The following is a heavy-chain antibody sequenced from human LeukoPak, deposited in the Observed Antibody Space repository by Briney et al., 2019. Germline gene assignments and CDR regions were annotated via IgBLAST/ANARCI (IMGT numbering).Heavy chain of an antibody. CDR2: INPNSGDT. CDR1: AYTFTGYY. Sequence: ASVKVSCKASAYTFTGYYLHWVRQAPGQGLEWMGWINPNSGDTNYSQKFQGRITMTRDTSISTAYMELSRLRSDDTAIYYCARLGATTYDYWGQGTLVTVSS. CDR3: ARLGATTYDY. D-gene: IGHD1-26*01. V-gene: IGHV1-2*02. J-gene: IGHJ4*02.